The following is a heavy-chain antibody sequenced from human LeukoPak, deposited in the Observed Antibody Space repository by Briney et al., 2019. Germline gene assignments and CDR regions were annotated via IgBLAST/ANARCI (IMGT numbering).Heavy chain of an antibody. CDR2: INPSGGST. J-gene: IGHJ1*01. CDR1: GYTFTSCY. V-gene: IGHV1-46*01. D-gene: IGHD3-3*01. CDR3: AIQKGTIFGDVSPLSKHFHH. Sequence: VASVKVSCKASGYTFTSCYMHWVRQAPGQGLEWMGLINPSGGSTTYAQKFQGRVTMTRDTSTSTVHMELSSLRSEDTAVYYCAIQKGTIFGDVSPLSKHFHHRGQGTLVTVSS.